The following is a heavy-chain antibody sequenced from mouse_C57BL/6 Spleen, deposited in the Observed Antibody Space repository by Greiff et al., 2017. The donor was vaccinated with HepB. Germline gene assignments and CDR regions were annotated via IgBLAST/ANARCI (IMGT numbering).Heavy chain of an antibody. CDR2: IWSGGST. CDR3: ASPYYGSSSSFAY. J-gene: IGHJ3*01. D-gene: IGHD1-1*01. CDR1: GFSLTSYG. V-gene: IGHV2-2*01. Sequence: QVHVKQSGPGLVQPSQSLSITCTVSGFSLTSYGVHWVRQSPGKGLEWLGVIWSGGSTDYNAAFISRLSISKDNSKSQVFFKMNSLQADDTAIYYCASPYYGSSSSFAYWGQGTLVTVSA.